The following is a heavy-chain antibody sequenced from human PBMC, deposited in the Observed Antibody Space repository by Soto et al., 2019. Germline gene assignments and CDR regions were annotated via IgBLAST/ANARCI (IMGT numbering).Heavy chain of an antibody. D-gene: IGHD3-3*02. J-gene: IGHJ6*02. CDR1: GGTFSISA. CDR3: ARDKDRPQLGGNYYYILDV. V-gene: IGHV1-69*12. CDR2: IIPIFRRP. Sequence: QVQLEQSGAEVKKPGSSVRVSCKASGGTFSISAISWVRQAPGQGLEWMGGIIPIFRRPDYAQKFQGRVTVTADEYTSTAYMELSGLRSDDMAVYYCARDKDRPQLGGNYYYILDVWGQGTTITVSS.